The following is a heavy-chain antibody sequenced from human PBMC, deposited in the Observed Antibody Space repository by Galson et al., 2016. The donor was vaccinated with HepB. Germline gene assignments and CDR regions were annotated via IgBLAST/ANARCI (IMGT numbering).Heavy chain of an antibody. Sequence: SLRLSCAASGFIFSDYAMSWVRQAPGKGLEWVSSIRGGGAGANYADPVRGRFTISRDNSKNTLFLQMNSLRAEDTAVYYCAKSQYSYGCDAFDIWGQGTMVTVSS. J-gene: IGHJ3*02. CDR3: AKSQYSYGCDAFDI. D-gene: IGHD5-18*01. V-gene: IGHV3-23*01. CDR2: IRGGGAGA. CDR1: GFIFSDYA.